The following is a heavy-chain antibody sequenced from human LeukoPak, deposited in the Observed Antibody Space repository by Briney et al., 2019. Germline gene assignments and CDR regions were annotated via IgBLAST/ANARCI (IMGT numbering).Heavy chain of an antibody. V-gene: IGHV3-30-3*01. D-gene: IGHD3-10*01. J-gene: IGHJ6*02. CDR2: ISYDGSNK. CDR1: GFTFSNYV. CDR3: ARDVERYYGYYYYYGMDV. Sequence: GGSLRLSCAASGFTFSNYVMHWVRQAPGKGLEWVALISYDGSNKYYADSVKGRFTISRDNSKNTLYLQMNSLRSDDTAVYYCARDVERYYGYYYYYGMDVWGQGTTVTVSS.